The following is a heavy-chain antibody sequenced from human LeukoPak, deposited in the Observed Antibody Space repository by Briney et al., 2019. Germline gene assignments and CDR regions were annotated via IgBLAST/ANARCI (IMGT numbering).Heavy chain of an antibody. CDR1: GFTVSSNY. CDR2: IYSGGST. CDR3: ASRAGATTSDDRAFDI. J-gene: IGHJ3*02. V-gene: IGHV3-53*01. D-gene: IGHD1-26*01. Sequence: GGSLRLSCAASGFTVSSNYMSWVRQAPGKGLEWVSVIYSGGSTYYADSVKGRFTISRDNSKNTLYLQMNSLRAEDTAVYYCASRAGATTSDDRAFDIWGQGTMVTVSS.